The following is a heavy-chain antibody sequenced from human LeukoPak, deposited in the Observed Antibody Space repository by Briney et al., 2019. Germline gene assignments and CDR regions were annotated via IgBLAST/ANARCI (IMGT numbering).Heavy chain of an antibody. CDR3: ARTLYSSSWYVSGY. Sequence: GASVKVSCKASGYTFTGYYMHWVRQAPGQGLEWMGWINPNSGGINYAQKFQGRVTMTRDTSISTAYMELSRLRSDDTAVYYCARTLYSSSWYVSGYWGQGTLVTVSS. CDR2: INPNSGGI. D-gene: IGHD6-13*01. J-gene: IGHJ4*02. V-gene: IGHV1-2*02. CDR1: GYTFTGYY.